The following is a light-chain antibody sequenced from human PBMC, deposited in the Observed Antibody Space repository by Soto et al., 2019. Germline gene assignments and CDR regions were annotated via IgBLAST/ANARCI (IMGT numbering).Light chain of an antibody. V-gene: IGKV3-15*01. Sequence: ELVMTQSPATLSVAPGERATLSCGASQSISTFLAWYQQKPGQAPRLLIYGASTRATGIPARFSGSGSGTEFTLTISSLQSEDFAVYYCQQYNNWPRTFGQGTKVDI. J-gene: IGKJ1*01. CDR3: QQYNNWPRT. CDR1: QSISTF. CDR2: GAS.